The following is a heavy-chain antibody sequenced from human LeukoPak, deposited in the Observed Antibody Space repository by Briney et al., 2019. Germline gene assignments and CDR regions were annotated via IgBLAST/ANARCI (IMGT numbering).Heavy chain of an antibody. J-gene: IGHJ6*03. CDR2: VSPDGSVE. Sequence: GGSLRLSCAASGFTFSSFPMHWVRQAPGKGLEWVVVVSPDGSVENYADSVKGRFTISRDNSKSTVYLQMNSLRTEDTAVYYCARASITSTYYHYYMDVWGKGTTVTVSS. CDR3: ARASITSTYYHYYMDV. V-gene: IGHV3-30*01. CDR1: GFTFSSFP. D-gene: IGHD3-10*01.